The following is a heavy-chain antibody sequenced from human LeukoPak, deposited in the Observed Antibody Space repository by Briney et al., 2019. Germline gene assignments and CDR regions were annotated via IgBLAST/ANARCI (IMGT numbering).Heavy chain of an antibody. J-gene: IGHJ4*02. D-gene: IGHD1-26*01. Sequence: GASVKVSCKASGYTFTSYYIHWVRQAPGQGVEWMGMINPSGGSTSFTQKFQGRITMTSDTSTSAVYMELSSLRSEDTAVYYCARNSGSGLDYWGQGTLVTVSS. CDR3: ARNSGSGLDY. V-gene: IGHV1-46*01. CDR1: GYTFTSYY. CDR2: INPSGGST.